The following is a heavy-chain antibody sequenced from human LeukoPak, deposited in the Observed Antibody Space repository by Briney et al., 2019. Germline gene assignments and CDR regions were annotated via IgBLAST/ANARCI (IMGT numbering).Heavy chain of an antibody. CDR1: GFTFSSYW. Sequence: GGSLRLSCAASGFTFSSYWMSWVRQAPGKGLEWVSSISSSSSYIYYADSVKGRFTISRDNAKNSLYLQMNSLRAEDTAVYYCARELGGPGDYWGQGTLVTVSS. CDR3: ARELGGPGDY. CDR2: ISSSSSYI. V-gene: IGHV3-21*01. J-gene: IGHJ4*02.